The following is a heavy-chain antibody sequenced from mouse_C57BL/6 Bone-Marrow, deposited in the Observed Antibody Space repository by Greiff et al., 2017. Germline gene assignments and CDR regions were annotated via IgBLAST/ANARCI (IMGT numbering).Heavy chain of an antibody. J-gene: IGHJ1*03. CDR3: TTFYNGYYVGYWYFDV. Sequence: VQLQQSGAELVRPGASVKLSCTASGFNIKDDYMHWVKQRPEKGLEWIGWIDPENGDTESDSKFKGKATIPADPSSNTAYLPHSSLTSEDTAVYYCTTFYNGYYVGYWYFDVWGTGTTVTVSA. CDR2: IDPENGDT. V-gene: IGHV14-4*01. CDR1: GFNIKDDY. D-gene: IGHD2-3*01.